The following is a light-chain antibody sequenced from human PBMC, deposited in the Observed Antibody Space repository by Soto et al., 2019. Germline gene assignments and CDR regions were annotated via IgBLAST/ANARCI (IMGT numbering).Light chain of an antibody. CDR3: HQRNNWPPT. V-gene: IGKV3-11*01. J-gene: IGKJ1*01. CDR1: QSVGSF. Sequence: EVVLTQSPATLSLSPGERATLSCRASQSVGSFLAWYQHKPGQDPRLLIYDASNRTTGIPARFIGSGSCTDFTLTISSLQPEDVAVYHCHQRNNWPPTFGQGTKVEI. CDR2: DAS.